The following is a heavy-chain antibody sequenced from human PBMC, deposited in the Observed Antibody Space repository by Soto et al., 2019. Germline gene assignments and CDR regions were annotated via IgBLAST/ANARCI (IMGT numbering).Heavy chain of an antibody. Sequence: ASVKVSCKASGYTFTTYDISWVRQAPGQGLEWMGRISTYNGNTNYPQSLQGRLTMTTDTSTTTAYMELRSLRSDDTAVYYCARDPYHVLMVNPPNLYGMAVGGQGTRVT. CDR2: ISTYNGNT. CDR3: ARDPYHVLMVNPPNLYGMAV. CDR1: GYTFTTYD. D-gene: IGHD2-8*01. J-gene: IGHJ6*02. V-gene: IGHV1-18*01.